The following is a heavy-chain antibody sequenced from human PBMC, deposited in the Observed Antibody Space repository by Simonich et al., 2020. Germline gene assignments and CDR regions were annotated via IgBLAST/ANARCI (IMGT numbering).Heavy chain of an antibody. CDR1: GFTFSSYW. D-gene: IGHD6-13*01. V-gene: IGHV3-74*01. CDR2: INSDGSST. Sequence: EVQLVESGGGLVQPGGSLRLSCAASGFTFSSYWVHWVCQAPGKGLGWVLRINSDGSSTSSASPVKGRFTISRDNAKNTRYRQRNSLRAEDTAVYYCARGGWSSSWYYWGQGTLVTVSS. CDR3: ARGGWSSSWYY. J-gene: IGHJ4*02.